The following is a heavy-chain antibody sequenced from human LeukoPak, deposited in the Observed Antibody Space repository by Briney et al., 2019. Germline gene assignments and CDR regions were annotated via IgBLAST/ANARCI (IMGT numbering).Heavy chain of an antibody. CDR1: GFTFNNYA. Sequence: GGSLRLSCAASGFTFNNYAMTWVRQAPGKRLEWVSTINTGGGTYYADSVKGRFTMSRGNSRNTLFLQMNTLRAEDTAVYFRARDMHEYYFDYWGQGTLVTVSS. D-gene: IGHD2-2*01. CDR2: INTGGGT. J-gene: IGHJ4*02. V-gene: IGHV3-23*01. CDR3: ARDMHEYYFDY.